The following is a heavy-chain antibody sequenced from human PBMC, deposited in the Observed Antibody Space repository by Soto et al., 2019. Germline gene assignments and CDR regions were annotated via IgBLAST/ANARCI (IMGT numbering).Heavy chain of an antibody. J-gene: IGHJ6*02. CDR2: ISYDGSNK. CDR1: GFTFSSYA. CDR3: ARDGGVVSYYYGMDV. V-gene: IGHV3-30-3*01. Sequence: GSLRLSCAASGFTFSSYAMHWVRQAPGKGLEWVAVISYDGSNKYYADSVKGRFTISRDNSKNTLYLQMNSLRAEDTAVYYCARDGGVVSYYYGMDVWAQGTTVTVSS. D-gene: IGHD3-22*01.